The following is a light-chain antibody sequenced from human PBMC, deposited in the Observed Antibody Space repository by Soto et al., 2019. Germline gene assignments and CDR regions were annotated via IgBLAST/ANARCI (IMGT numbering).Light chain of an antibody. CDR3: ASYTGGNTIVV. CDR1: SSDVGRYNY. Sequence: QAVLTQPASVSGSPGPSITISCTGTSSDVGRYNYVSWYQQYPGKAPKLMIYVVSSRPSGVSNRFSGSKSGNTAFLTISGLQAEDEADYYCASYTGGNTIVVFGGGTKVTVL. CDR2: VVS. J-gene: IGLJ2*01. V-gene: IGLV2-14*01.